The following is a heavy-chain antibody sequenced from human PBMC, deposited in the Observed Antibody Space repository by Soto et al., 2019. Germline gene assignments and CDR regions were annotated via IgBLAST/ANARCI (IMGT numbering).Heavy chain of an antibody. J-gene: IGHJ4*02. CDR2: IIPIFGTA. Sequence: SVKVSCKASGGTFSSYAISWVRQAPGQGLEWMGGIIPIFGTANYAQKFQGRVTITADESTSTAYMELSSLRSEDTAVYYCARTDTAMASPYFDYWGQGTLVTVSS. CDR3: ARTDTAMASPYFDY. V-gene: IGHV1-69*13. CDR1: GGTFSSYA. D-gene: IGHD5-18*01.